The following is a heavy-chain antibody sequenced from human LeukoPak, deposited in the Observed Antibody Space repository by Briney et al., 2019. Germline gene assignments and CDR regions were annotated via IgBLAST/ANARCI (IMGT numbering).Heavy chain of an antibody. Sequence: PGRSLRLSCAASGFTFDDYAMHWVRQTPRKGLEWVSGISWNSGNIGYAGSVKGRFTISRDNARNSLYLQMNSLRAEDTALYYCAKDITHDTVMFSFASWGQGTLVTVSS. D-gene: IGHD5-18*01. J-gene: IGHJ4*02. CDR2: ISWNSGNI. V-gene: IGHV3-9*01. CDR1: GFTFDDYA. CDR3: AKDITHDTVMFSFAS.